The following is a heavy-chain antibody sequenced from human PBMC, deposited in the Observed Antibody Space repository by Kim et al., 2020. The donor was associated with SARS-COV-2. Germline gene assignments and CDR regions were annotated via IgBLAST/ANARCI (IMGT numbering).Heavy chain of an antibody. CDR3: ARHSSGWVNYFDY. V-gene: IGHV1-18*01. Sequence: NFAQRLQGRVTRTTDSSTGTAYMELRSLRSDGTAVYYCARHSSGWVNYFDYWGQGTLVTVSS. J-gene: IGHJ4*02. D-gene: IGHD6-19*01.